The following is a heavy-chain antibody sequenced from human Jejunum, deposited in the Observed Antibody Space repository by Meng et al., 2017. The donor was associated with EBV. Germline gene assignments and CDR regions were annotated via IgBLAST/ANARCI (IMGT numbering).Heavy chain of an antibody. CDR3: ARDKPHNWFDP. CDR1: GFTFSSYW. Sequence: EVQLVESGGGLVQPGGSLRLSCAASGFTFSSYWMHWVCQAPGKGLVWVSRINNDGSDTIYADSVKGRFTTSRDNAKNTLYLQMNSLRIEDTAVYFCARDKPHNWFDPWGQGTLVTVSS. J-gene: IGHJ5*02. CDR2: INNDGSDT. V-gene: IGHV3-74*01.